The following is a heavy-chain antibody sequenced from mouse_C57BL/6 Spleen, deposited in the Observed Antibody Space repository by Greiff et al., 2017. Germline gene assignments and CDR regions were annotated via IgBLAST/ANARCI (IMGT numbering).Heavy chain of an antibody. CDR3: ARSWYGSSYDYAMDY. CDR2: IHPNSGST. Sequence: VQLQQSGAELVKPGASVKLSCKASGYTFTSYWMRWVKQRPGQGLEWIGMIHPNSGSTNYNEKFKSKATLTVDKSSSTAYMQLSSLTSEDSAVYYCARSWYGSSYDYAMDYWGQGTSVTVSS. D-gene: IGHD1-1*01. CDR1: GYTFTSYW. J-gene: IGHJ4*01. V-gene: IGHV1-64*01.